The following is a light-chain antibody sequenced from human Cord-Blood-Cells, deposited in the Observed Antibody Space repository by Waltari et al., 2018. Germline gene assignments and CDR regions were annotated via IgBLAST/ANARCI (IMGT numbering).Light chain of an antibody. CDR3: CSYAGSSTYWV. V-gene: IGLV2-23*01. J-gene: IGLJ3*02. CDR1: SSDVGSYNL. Sequence: QSALTQPASVSGSPGQSITISCTGTSSDVGSYNLVSWSQQPPGKAPKLMIYEGSKRPSGVSNRFSGSKSGNTASLTISGLQAEDEADYYCCSYAGSSTYWVFGGGTKLTVL. CDR2: EGS.